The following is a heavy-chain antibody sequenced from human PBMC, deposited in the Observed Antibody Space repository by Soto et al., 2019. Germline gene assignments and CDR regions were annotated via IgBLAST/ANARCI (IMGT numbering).Heavy chain of an antibody. CDR3: VRGYYYGSGSYKKGGHFDY. J-gene: IGHJ4*02. D-gene: IGHD3-10*01. CDR2: INHSGST. Sequence: SETLSLTCAVYGGSFSGYYWSWIRQPPGKGLEWIGEINHSGSTNYNPSLKSRVTISVDTSKNQFSLKLSSVTAADTAVYYCVRGYYYGSGSYKKGGHFDYWGQGTLVTVSS. V-gene: IGHV4-34*01. CDR1: GGSFSGYY.